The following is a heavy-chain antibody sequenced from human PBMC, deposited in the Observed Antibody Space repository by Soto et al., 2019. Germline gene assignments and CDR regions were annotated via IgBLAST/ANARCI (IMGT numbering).Heavy chain of an antibody. J-gene: IGHJ4*02. CDR1: VYTFSTYW. CDR2: INPLNSDS. CDR3: ARRIAVTGREFDS. V-gene: IGHV5-51*01. Sequence: LGESLKISCKGYVYTFSTYWIVWVRQMPGKGLEWMGIINPLNSDSRYSPSFEGQVTMSADQFTNTAYLQWSTLEASDTAMYFCARRIAVTGREFDSWGQGTLVTVSS. D-gene: IGHD6-13*01.